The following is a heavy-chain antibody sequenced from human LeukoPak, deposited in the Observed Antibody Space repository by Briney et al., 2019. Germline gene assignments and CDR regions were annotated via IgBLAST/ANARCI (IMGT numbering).Heavy chain of an antibody. D-gene: IGHD3-3*01. CDR2: IHHSAIT. CDR1: DYSISNTYY. CDR3: AREGPIQFLEQIDF. J-gene: IGHJ4*02. V-gene: IGHV4-38-2*02. Sequence: TSSETLSLACTVSDYSISNTYYGGWIRQPPGKGLEWIGNIHHSAITNYNPSVKSRVSISIDTSKNQFSLNLTSLRAADTAVYYCAREGPIQFLEQIDFWGRGSLVTVSS.